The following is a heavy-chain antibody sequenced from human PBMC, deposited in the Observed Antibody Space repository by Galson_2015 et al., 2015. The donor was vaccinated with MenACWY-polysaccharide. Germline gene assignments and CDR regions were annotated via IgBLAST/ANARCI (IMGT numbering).Heavy chain of an antibody. CDR1: GLTFSNWW. Sequence: SLRLSCAASGLTFSNWWMTWVRQAPGKGLEWVASIKKDGSEKYYVDSVKGRFAISRDNAKDSLYLQMNSLRADDTAVYYCVAELYQSPFGWFDPWGQGTLVTVSS. CDR2: IKKDGSEK. J-gene: IGHJ5*02. V-gene: IGHV3-7*03. CDR3: VAELYQSPFGWFDP. D-gene: IGHD2-8*01.